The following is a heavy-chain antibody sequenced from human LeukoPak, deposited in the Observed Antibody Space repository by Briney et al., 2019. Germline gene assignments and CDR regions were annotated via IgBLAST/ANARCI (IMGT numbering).Heavy chain of an antibody. D-gene: IGHD2-2*01. J-gene: IGHJ4*02. V-gene: IGHV1-18*01. Sequence: GASVKVSCKASGYTFTSYGISGVRQAPGQGREGMGWISAYNGNTNYAQKLQGRVTMNTDTSTSTDYMELRSLRSDDTAVYYCARDPAPYKLLSDDYLDYWGQGTLVTVSS. CDR1: GYTFTSYG. CDR3: ARDPAPYKLLSDDYLDY. CDR2: ISAYNGNT.